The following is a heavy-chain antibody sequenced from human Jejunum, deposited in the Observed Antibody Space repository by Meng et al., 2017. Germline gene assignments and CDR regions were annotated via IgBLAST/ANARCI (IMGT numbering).Heavy chain of an antibody. J-gene: IGHJ4*02. V-gene: IGHV4-4*02. Sequence: VQLQESGPGRVRRSGTLSLTCAVSGASVSTTDWWSWVRQPPGKGLEWIGEISRSGRANYNPSLKGRVTISLDRSMNLFSLKLDSVTAADAAVYYCARDPRTNWASRFFDNWGQGTLVTVSS. CDR3: ARDPRTNWASRFFDN. CDR1: GASVSTTDW. D-gene: IGHD1/OR15-1a*01. CDR2: ISRSGRA.